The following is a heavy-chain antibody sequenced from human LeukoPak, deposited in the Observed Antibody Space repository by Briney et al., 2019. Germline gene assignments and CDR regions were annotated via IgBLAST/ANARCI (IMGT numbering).Heavy chain of an antibody. J-gene: IGHJ5*02. CDR3: ASQTTVSTDWFDP. V-gene: IGHV1-2*02. CDR2: INPNSGGT. Sequence: ASVTVSCKASGYTFTGYYIHWVRQAPGQGLEWMGWINPNSGGTNYAQKFQGRITMTRDTSISTAYMELTRLRSDDTAVYYCASQTTVSTDWFDPWGQGTLVTVSS. D-gene: IGHD4-11*01. CDR1: GYTFTGYY.